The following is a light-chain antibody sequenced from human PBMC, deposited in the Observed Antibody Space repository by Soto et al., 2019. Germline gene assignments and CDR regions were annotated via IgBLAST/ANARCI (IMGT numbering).Light chain of an antibody. CDR1: QSISHW. Sequence: DIQMTQSPSTLSASVGDRVTITCRASQSISHWVAWFQQRPGEAPNLLIYDASSLESGVPSRFSGSGSGTEFTLTINSLQPYDFATYYCQPYSTYFSWTFGHGPKVEIK. CDR2: DAS. CDR3: QPYSTYFSWT. V-gene: IGKV1-5*01. J-gene: IGKJ1*01.